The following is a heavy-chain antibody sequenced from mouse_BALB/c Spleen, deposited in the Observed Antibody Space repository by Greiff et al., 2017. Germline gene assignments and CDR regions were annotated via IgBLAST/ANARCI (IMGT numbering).Heavy chain of an antibody. CDR2: ISSGGSYT. CDR3: ARQDRYDGGGFDY. J-gene: IGHJ2*01. Sequence: EVKLVESGGGLVKPGGSLKLSCAASGFTFSSYAMSWVRQTPEKRLEWVATISSGGSYTYYPDSVKGRFTISRDNAKNTLYLQMSSLRSEDTAMYYCARQDRYDGGGFDYWGQGTTLTVSS. V-gene: IGHV5-9-3*01. CDR1: GFTFSSYA. D-gene: IGHD2-14*01.